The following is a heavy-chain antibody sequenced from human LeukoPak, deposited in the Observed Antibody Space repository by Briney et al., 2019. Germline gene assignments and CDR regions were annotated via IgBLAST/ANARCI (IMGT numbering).Heavy chain of an antibody. Sequence: PSGTLSLTCAVSGGSISSSNWWSWVRQPPGKGLEWIGEIYHSGSTNYNSSLKSRVTISVDKSKNQFSLNLSSVTAADTAVYYCASSTYYYGSGSYYNRIYYYMDVWAKGPRSPSP. CDR3: ASSTYYYGSGSYYNRIYYYMDV. CDR2: IYHSGST. D-gene: IGHD3-10*01. V-gene: IGHV4-4*02. J-gene: IGHJ6*03. CDR1: GGSISSSNW.